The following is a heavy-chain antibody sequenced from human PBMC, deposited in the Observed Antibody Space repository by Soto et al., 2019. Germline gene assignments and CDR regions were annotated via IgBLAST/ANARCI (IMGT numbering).Heavy chain of an antibody. CDR1: GFTFSSYG. Sequence: QVQLVESGGGVVQPGRSLRLSCAASGFTFSSYGMHWVRQAPGKGLEWVAVISYDGSNKYYADSVKGRFTISRDNSKNTLYLQMNSLRAEDTAVYYCAKDLRGEIHRYYYYYGMDVWGQGTTVTVSS. V-gene: IGHV3-30*18. D-gene: IGHD3-10*01. J-gene: IGHJ6*02. CDR2: ISYDGSNK. CDR3: AKDLRGEIHRYYYYYGMDV.